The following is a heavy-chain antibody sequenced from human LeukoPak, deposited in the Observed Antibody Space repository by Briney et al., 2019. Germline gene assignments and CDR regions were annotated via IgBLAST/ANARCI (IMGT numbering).Heavy chain of an antibody. CDR2: ISYDGSNK. CDR1: GFTFSSYA. CDR3: AKDAEYSPRYFDY. D-gene: IGHD6-6*01. V-gene: IGHV3-30-3*01. Sequence: PGGSLRLSCAASGFTFSSYAMHWVRQAPGKGLEWVAVISYDGSNKYYADSVKGRFTISRDNSKNTLYLQMNSLRAEDTAVYYCAKDAEYSPRYFDYWGQGTLVTVSS. J-gene: IGHJ4*02.